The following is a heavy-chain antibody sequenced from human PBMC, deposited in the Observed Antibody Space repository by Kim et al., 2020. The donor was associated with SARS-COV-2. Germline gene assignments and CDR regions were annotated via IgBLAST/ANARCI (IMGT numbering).Heavy chain of an antibody. Sequence: SETLSLTCTVSGGSISSSSYYWGWIRQPPGKGLEWIGSIYYSGSTYYNPSLKSRVTISVDTSKNQFSLKLSSVTAADTAVYYCARHSTTNYDYIWGSYRRPRHELDWGQGTLVTVSS. CDR2: IYYSGST. CDR1: GGSISSSSYY. J-gene: IGHJ4*02. CDR3: ARHSTTNYDYIWGSYRRPRHELD. D-gene: IGHD3-16*02. V-gene: IGHV4-39*01.